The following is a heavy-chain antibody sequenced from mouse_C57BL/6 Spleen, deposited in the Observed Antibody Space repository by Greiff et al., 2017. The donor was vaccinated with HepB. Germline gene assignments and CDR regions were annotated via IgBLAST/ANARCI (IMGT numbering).Heavy chain of an antibody. Sequence: DVKLVESGPGLVKPSQSLSLTCSVTGYSITSGYYWNWIRQFPGNKLEWMGYISYDGSNNYNPSLKNRISITRDTSKNQFFLKLNSVTTEDTATYYCARGGYYDYEGFDYWGQGTTLTVSS. CDR2: ISYDGSN. V-gene: IGHV3-6*01. CDR1: GYSITSGYY. J-gene: IGHJ2*01. CDR3: ARGGYYDYEGFDY. D-gene: IGHD2-4*01.